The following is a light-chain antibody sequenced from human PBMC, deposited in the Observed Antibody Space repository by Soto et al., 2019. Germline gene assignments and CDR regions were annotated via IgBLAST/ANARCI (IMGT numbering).Light chain of an antibody. CDR2: DES. CDR3: QLRSNWPPVT. V-gene: IGKV3-11*01. CDR1: QSVSTY. J-gene: IGKJ4*01. Sequence: ESVLTQSPATLSLSPGERATLSCMASQSVSTYFAWNQQKPGQAPRLLIYDESNRATGIPARFSGSRSGTDLNLPISSLEPEDFAIYYCQLRSNWPPVTFGGGTNVDIK.